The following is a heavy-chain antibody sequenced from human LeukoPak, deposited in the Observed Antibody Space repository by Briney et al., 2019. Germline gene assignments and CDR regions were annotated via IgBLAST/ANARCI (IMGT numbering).Heavy chain of an antibody. V-gene: IGHV3-21*01. CDR3: ARIVVVGIDY. D-gene: IGHD3-22*01. CDR1: GFTFNNYS. J-gene: IGHJ4*02. CDR2: ISSSSSYI. Sequence: PGGSLRLSCAASGFTFNNYSMNWVRQAPGKGLEWVSSISSSSSYIYYADSVKCRFTISRDNAKNSLYLQMNRLRAEDTAVYYCARIVVVGIDYWGQGTLVTVSS.